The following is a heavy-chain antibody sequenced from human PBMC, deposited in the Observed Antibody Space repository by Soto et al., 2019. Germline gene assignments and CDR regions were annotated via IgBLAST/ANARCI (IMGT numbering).Heavy chain of an antibody. CDR1: GFTFSSYA. D-gene: IGHD4-17*01. CDR2: ISLSRGYT. CDR3: ARSVHLDY. Sequence: LRLSCSASGFTFSSYAMHWVRQAPGKGLEWVSYISLSRGYTKYADSVKGRFTISRDNTKNLLYLQMNSMRAEDAAVYYCARSVHLDYWGQGTMVTVSS. V-gene: IGHV3-21*05. J-gene: IGHJ4*02.